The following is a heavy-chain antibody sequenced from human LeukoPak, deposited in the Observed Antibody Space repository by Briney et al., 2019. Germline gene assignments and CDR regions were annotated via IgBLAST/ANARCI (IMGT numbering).Heavy chain of an antibody. J-gene: IGHJ4*02. CDR1: GFTFSTYW. CDR2: IKQDGSEK. V-gene: IGHV3-7*01. Sequence: GVSLRLSCAASGFTFSTYWMSWVRQAPGKGLEWVANIKQDGSEKYYVDSVKGRFTISRDNAKNSLSLQMNSLRAEDTAVYYCARLMYYFDYWGQGTLVTVSS. CDR3: ARLMYYFDY.